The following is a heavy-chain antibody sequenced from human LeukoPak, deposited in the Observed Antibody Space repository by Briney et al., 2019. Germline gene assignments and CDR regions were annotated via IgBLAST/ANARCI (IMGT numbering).Heavy chain of an antibody. D-gene: IGHD3-10*01. CDR1: GFTFSSYG. CDR2: IWYDGSNK. J-gene: IGHJ4*02. V-gene: IGHV3-33*01. CDR3: ARDYYGSGSYYRSPDY. Sequence: PGRSLRLSCAASGFTFSSYGMHWVRQAPGKGLEWVAVIWYDGSNKYYADSVKGRFTISRDNSKSTLYLQMNSLRAEDTAVYYCARDYYGSGSYYRSPDYWGQGTLVTVSS.